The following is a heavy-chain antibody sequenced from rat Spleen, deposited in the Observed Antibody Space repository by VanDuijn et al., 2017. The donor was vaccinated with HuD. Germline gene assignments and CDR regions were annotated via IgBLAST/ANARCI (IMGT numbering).Heavy chain of an antibody. D-gene: IGHD5-1*01. CDR2: ISAGGGNT. Sequence: EVQLVESGGGLVQPGRSLKLSCAASGFIFSNYYMAWVRQAPTKGLEWVAFISAGGGNTHYRDSVKGRFTISRDNAQSSLYLQMDSLRSEDTATYYCTRERNWAFDYWGQGVMVTVSS. V-gene: IGHV5-27*01. J-gene: IGHJ2*01. CDR3: TRERNWAFDY. CDR1: GFIFSNYY.